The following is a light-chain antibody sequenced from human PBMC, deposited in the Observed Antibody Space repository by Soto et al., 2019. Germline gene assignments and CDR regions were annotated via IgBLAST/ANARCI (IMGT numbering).Light chain of an antibody. V-gene: IGLV1-47*01. CDR3: AAWDDSLSGWV. J-gene: IGLJ3*02. Sequence: QSVLTQPPSAPGTPGQRVTISCSGSSSNIGSNYAYWYQQLPGTAPKLLIYRNNERPSGVPDRFSGSKSGTSASLAISGLRSEDEADYYCAAWDDSLSGWVFGGVTKVTVL. CDR2: RNN. CDR1: SSNIGSNY.